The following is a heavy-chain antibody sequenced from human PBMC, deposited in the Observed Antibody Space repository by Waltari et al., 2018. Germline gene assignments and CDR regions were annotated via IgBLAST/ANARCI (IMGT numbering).Heavy chain of an antibody. J-gene: IGHJ3*02. CDR1: GHSISSAYY. D-gene: IGHD4-17*01. V-gene: IGHV4-38-2*01. CDR2: NHHSGSS. CDR3: ARNYGDYGGLAFDI. Sequence: QVQLQESGPGLLKPSETLSLTCAVSGHSISSAYYWGWVRQPPGKGLEWIGSNHHSGSSYYNPSLKSRITLSVDTSKNQFSLKLSSVTAADTAVYYCARNYGDYGGLAFDIWGQGTMVTISS.